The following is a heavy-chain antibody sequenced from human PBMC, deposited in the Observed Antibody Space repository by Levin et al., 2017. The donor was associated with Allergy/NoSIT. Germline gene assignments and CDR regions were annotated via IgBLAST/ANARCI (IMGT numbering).Heavy chain of an antibody. CDR2: ISNSGSTT. Sequence: PGGSLRLSCAASGFTFSDHYMSWIRQAPGKGLEWFSYISNSGSTTYYADSVKGRFTISRDNAKNSLYLQMNSLRAEDTAMYYCARGRPGGYSNFDCWGQGTLVTVSS. J-gene: IGHJ4*02. CDR3: ARGRPGGYSNFDC. CDR1: GFTFSDHY. D-gene: IGHD5-18*01. V-gene: IGHV3-11*01.